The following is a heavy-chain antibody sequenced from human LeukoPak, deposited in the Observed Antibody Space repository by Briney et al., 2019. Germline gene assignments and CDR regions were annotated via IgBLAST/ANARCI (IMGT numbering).Heavy chain of an antibody. D-gene: IGHD3-3*01. CDR2: IRFDGSDK. Sequence: GGSLRLSRAASGFTFNSYGMHWVRQAPGKGLEWVAFIRFDGSDKYYADSVKGRFTISRDNSKNTLYLQMNSLRAEDTAVYYCARDSLDYDFWSGYDYWGQGILVTVSS. CDR3: ARDSLDYDFWSGYDY. V-gene: IGHV3-30*02. J-gene: IGHJ4*02. CDR1: GFTFNSYG.